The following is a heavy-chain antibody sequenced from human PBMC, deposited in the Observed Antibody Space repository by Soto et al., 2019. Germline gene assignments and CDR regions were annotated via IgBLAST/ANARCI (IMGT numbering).Heavy chain of an antibody. Sequence: EVQLVESGGGLVQPGGSLRLSCAASGFTFGGYAMHWVXXXXXXXXXXVSAINSNGGSTYYANSVKGRFTISRDNSKXXXXXXXXXXXXXXXXXXXXXXXXXXXXXXXGMDVWGQGTTVTVSS. CDR3: XXXXXXXXXXXGMDV. V-gene: IGHV3-64*01. CDR1: GFTFGGYA. J-gene: IGHJ6*02. CDR2: INSNGGST.